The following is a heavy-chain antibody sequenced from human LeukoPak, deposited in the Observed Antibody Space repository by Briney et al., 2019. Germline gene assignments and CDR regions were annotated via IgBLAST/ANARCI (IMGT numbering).Heavy chain of an antibody. Sequence: ASVKVSCKASGYTFTSYYMHWVRQATGQGLEWMGWMNPNSGNTGYAQKFQGRVTMTRNTSISTAYMELSSLRSEDTAVYYCARGSNPYDSSGYYFDYWGQGTLVTVSS. J-gene: IGHJ4*02. V-gene: IGHV1-8*02. CDR2: MNPNSGNT. CDR3: ARGSNPYDSSGYYFDY. CDR1: GYTFTSYY. D-gene: IGHD3-22*01.